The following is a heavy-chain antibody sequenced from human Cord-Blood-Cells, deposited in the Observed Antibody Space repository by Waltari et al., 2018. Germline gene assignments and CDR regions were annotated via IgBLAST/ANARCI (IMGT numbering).Heavy chain of an antibody. Sequence: EVQLVESGGGLVQPGRSLRLSCAASGSTFDDYAMHWVRQAPGKGLEWVSGISWNSGSIGYADSVKGRFTISRDNAKNSLYLQMNSLRAEDMALYYCAKSGILEWLLDAFDIWGQGTMVTVSS. CDR3: AKSGILEWLLDAFDI. J-gene: IGHJ3*02. D-gene: IGHD3-3*01. CDR2: ISWNSGSI. CDR1: GSTFDDYA. V-gene: IGHV3-9*03.